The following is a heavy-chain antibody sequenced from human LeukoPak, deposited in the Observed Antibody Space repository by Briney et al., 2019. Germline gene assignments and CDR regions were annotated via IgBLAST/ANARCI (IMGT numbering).Heavy chain of an antibody. Sequence: GGSLRLSCAASGFTFSSYEMNWVRQAPGKGLEWVSYISSSGSTIYYADSVKGRFTISRDNAKNSLYLQMNSLRAEDTAAYYCARAGSGWDFDYWGQGTLVTVSS. D-gene: IGHD6-19*01. V-gene: IGHV3-48*03. CDR3: ARAGSGWDFDY. CDR1: GFTFSSYE. J-gene: IGHJ4*02. CDR2: ISSSGSTI.